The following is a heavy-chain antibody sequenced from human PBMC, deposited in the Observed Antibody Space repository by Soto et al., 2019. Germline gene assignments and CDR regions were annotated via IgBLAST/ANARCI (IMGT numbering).Heavy chain of an antibody. V-gene: IGHV1-69*02. CDR3: ASGIAVAGAFQH. CDR1: GGTFSSYT. CDR2: IIPILGIA. J-gene: IGHJ1*01. D-gene: IGHD6-19*01. Sequence: QVQLVQSGAEVKKPGSSVKVSCKASGGTFSSYTISWVRQAPGQGLEWMGRIIPILGIANYAQKFQGRVTMTADKSTSTAYMDLSSLRSEDTAVYYCASGIAVAGAFQHWGQGTLVTVSS.